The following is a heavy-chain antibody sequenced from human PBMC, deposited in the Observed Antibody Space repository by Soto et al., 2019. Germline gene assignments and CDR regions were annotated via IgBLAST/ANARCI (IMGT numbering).Heavy chain of an antibody. CDR2: LSAYNGKP. CDR3: ARDGLSGVGFTGYSGSDYESNWFDR. D-gene: IGHD5-12*01. Sequence: QVQLVQSGAEVKKPGASVKVSCKASGYTFTSYGISWVRKAPGQGTEWMGRLSAYNGKPNYAQKHQGMDTMTTDISTCSAYMDLHGLRSDDTAGYYCARDGLSGVGFTGYSGSDYESNWFDRLGQGTLVTVSS. V-gene: IGHV1-18*04. CDR1: GYTFTSYG. J-gene: IGHJ5*02.